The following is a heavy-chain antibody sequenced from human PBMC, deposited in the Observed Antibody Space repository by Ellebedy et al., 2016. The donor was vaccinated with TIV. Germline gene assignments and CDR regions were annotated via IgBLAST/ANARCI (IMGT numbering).Heavy chain of an antibody. D-gene: IGHD5-24*01. CDR3: MRDRWTPPGY. J-gene: IGHJ4*02. V-gene: IGHV3-7*01. CDR2: IKQDGSEK. Sequence: GESLKISXAASGFTFSSYAMSWVRQAPGKGLEWVANIKQDGSEKYYVDSVKGRFTISRDNAKNSLYLQMNSLRAEDTAVYYCMRDRWTPPGYWGQGTLVTVSS. CDR1: GFTFSSYA.